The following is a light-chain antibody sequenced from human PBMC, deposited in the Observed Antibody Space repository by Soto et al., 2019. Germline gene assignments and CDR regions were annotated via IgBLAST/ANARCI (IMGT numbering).Light chain of an antibody. CDR3: GSYASGSTLCV. V-gene: IGLV2-14*03. CDR2: DVS. CDR1: SSDVGGYNY. J-gene: IGLJ1*01. Sequence: QSALTQPASVSGSPGQSITISCTGSSSDVGGYNYVSWYQQHPGKAPKLMIYDVSNRPSGVSNRFSGSKSGNTASLTISGLQAEDEADYYCGSYASGSTLCVFGTGTKLTVL.